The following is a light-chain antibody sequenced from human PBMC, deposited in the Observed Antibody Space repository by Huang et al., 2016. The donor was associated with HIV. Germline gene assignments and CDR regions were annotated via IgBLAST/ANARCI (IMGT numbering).Light chain of an antibody. V-gene: IGKV3-11*01. Sequence: EIVLTQSPATLSLSPGERSTPSCRASQGLANYLAGYQQKPGQAPRLLIYDASNRATGIPARFSGSGSGTDFTLTISSLEPEDFAVYYCQQRGNWQLTFGGGTKVEIK. J-gene: IGKJ4*01. CDR3: QQRGNWQLT. CDR2: DAS. CDR1: QGLANY.